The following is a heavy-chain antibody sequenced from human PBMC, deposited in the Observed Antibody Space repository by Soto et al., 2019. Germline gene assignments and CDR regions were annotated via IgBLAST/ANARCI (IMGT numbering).Heavy chain of an antibody. CDR1: GGSISSYY. V-gene: IGHV4-59*01. J-gene: IGHJ4*02. CDR2: IYYSGST. CDR3: ARGGPIAAAGLDY. D-gene: IGHD6-13*01. Sequence: SETLSLTCTVSGGSISSYYWSWIRQPPGKGLEWIGYIYYSGSTNYNPSLKSRVTISVDTSKNQFSLKLSSVTAADTAVYYCARGGPIAAAGLDYWGQGTLVTVSS.